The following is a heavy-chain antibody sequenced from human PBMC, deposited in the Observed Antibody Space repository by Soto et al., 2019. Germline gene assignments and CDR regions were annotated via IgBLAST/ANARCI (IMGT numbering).Heavy chain of an antibody. J-gene: IGHJ6*02. CDR1: GGSISSGGSY. Sequence: QVQLQESGPGLVKPSQTLSLTCTVSGGSISSGGSYWSWLRQHPGKGLEWIGYIYDSGNSYYNPSLKSRVTISVDTSQNHFSLKLTSMTAADTAVYYCARGEDDYYGMDVWGQGTTVTVSS. CDR3: ARGEDDYYGMDV. CDR2: IYDSGNS. V-gene: IGHV4-31*03.